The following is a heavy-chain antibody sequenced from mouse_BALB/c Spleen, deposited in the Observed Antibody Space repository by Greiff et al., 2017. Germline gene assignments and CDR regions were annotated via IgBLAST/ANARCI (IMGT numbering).Heavy chain of an antibody. CDR3: SAYYRYGFAY. CDR2: IDPENGDT. D-gene: IGHD2-14*01. CDR1: GFNINDYY. Sequence: EVQLQQSGAELVRSGASVKLSCTASGFNINDYYMHWVKQRPEQGLEWIGWIDPENGDTEYAPKFQGKATMTADTSSNTAYLQLSSLTSEDTAVYYCSAYYRYGFAYWGQGTLVTVSA. V-gene: IGHV14-4*02. J-gene: IGHJ3*01.